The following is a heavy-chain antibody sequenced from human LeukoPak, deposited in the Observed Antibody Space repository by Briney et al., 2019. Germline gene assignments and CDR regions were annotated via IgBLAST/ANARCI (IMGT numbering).Heavy chain of an antibody. Sequence: SETLSLTCAVYGGLLNGYYWTWIRQPPGKGLEWIGEINHSGNANYNASLKSRVTLLVDTSKKQLSLRLTSVTAADTAVYYCARESTVAAYFDYWGQGTLVTVSS. CDR2: INHSGNA. CDR3: ARESTVAAYFDY. V-gene: IGHV4-34*01. D-gene: IGHD6-19*01. CDR1: GGLLNGYY. J-gene: IGHJ4*02.